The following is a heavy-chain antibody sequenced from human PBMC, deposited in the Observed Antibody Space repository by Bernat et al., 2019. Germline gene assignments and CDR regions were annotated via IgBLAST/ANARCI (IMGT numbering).Heavy chain of an antibody. V-gene: IGHV3-15*01. CDR3: TTAEWELLEGNIDY. CDR1: GFTFSNAW. D-gene: IGHD1-26*01. CDR2: IKSKTDGGTT. J-gene: IGHJ4*02. Sequence: EVQLVESGGGLVKPGGSLRLSCAASGFTFSNAWMSWVRQAPGKGLEWVGRIKSKTDGGTTDYAAPVKGRFTISRDDSKNTLYLQMNSLKTEDTAVYYCTTAEWELLEGNIDYWGQGTLVTVSS.